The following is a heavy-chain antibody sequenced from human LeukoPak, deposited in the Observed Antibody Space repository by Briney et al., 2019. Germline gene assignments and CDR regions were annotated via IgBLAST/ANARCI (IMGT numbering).Heavy chain of an antibody. J-gene: IGHJ3*02. CDR2: ISSSSSYI. CDR3: ASDYYGSEYAFDI. CDR1: GFTFSSYS. Sequence: GGSLRLSCAASGFTFSSYSMNWVRQAPGKGLEWASSISSSSSYIYYADSVKGRFTISTDNAKNSLYLQMNSLRAEDTAVYYCASDYYGSEYAFDIWGQGTMVTVSS. D-gene: IGHD3-10*01. V-gene: IGHV3-21*01.